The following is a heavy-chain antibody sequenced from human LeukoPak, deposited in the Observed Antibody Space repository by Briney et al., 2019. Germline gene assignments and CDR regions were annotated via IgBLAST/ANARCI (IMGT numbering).Heavy chain of an antibody. Sequence: PSETLSLTCTVSGGSISSSSYYWGWIRQPPGKGLEWIGSIYYSGSTYYNPSLKSRVTISVDTSNNQFSLKLSSVTAADPAVYYCESHEHDYGDSTQDFDPWGQGTLVTVSS. CDR2: IYYSGST. CDR1: GGSISSSSYY. J-gene: IGHJ5*02. V-gene: IGHV4-39*01. CDR3: ESHEHDYGDSTQDFDP. D-gene: IGHD4-17*01.